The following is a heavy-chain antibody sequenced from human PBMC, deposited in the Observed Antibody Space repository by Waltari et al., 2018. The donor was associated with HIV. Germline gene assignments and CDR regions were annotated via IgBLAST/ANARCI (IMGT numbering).Heavy chain of an antibody. J-gene: IGHJ3*02. CDR2: INHTGRT. Sequence: QVQLQQWGAGLVKPSETLSLSCAVYPMSFSGYYWSWIRQTPGKGLEWLGEINHTGRTNYNPSLKSRVNMSVDTAKRQISLKLTSVNGADSGVYYCVLSASSSLRDAFDIWGQGTLVTVSS. D-gene: IGHD2-2*01. CDR1: PMSFSGYY. V-gene: IGHV4-34*01. CDR3: VLSASSSLRDAFDI.